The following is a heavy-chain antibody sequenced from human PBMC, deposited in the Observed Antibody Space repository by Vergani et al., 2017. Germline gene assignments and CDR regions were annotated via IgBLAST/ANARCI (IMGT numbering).Heavy chain of an antibody. CDR2: ISGSGGST. J-gene: IGHJ4*02. CDR1: GFTFSSYA. D-gene: IGHD6-19*01. Sequence: EVQLLESGGGLVQPGGSLRLSCAASGFTFSSYAMSWVRQAPGKGLEWVSAISGSGGSTYYADSVKGRFTISRGNSKNTLYLQMNSLRAEDTAVYYCARDPSSGWFSHYWGQGTLVTVSS. V-gene: IGHV3-23*01. CDR3: ARDPSSGWFSHY.